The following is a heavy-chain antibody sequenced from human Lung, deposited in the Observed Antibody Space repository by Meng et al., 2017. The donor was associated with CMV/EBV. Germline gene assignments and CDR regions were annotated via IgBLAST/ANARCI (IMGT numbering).Heavy chain of an antibody. CDR2: ISSSGSTI. D-gene: IGHD3-10*01. CDR1: GFTFSAYY. Sequence: CAASGFTFSAYYISWIRQDPGKGLEWISYISSSGSTIYYADSVKGRFTVSRDNAKKLLYLQMNSLRAEDTAVYYCARDRYYGSGTYYYWGQGTLVTVSS. CDR3: ARDRYYGSGTYYY. V-gene: IGHV3-11*01. J-gene: IGHJ4*02.